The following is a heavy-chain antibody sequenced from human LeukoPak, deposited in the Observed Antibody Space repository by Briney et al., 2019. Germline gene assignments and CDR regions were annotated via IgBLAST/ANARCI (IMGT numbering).Heavy chain of an antibody. CDR3: ARPRGYSYGSSFDY. J-gene: IGHJ4*02. CDR1: GGSISSSSYY. Sequence: PSETLSLTCTASGGSISSSSYYWGWIRQPPGKGLEWIGSIYYSGSTYYNPSLKSRVTISVDTSKNQFSLKLSSVTAADTAVYYCARPRGYSYGSSFDYWGQGTLVTVSS. V-gene: IGHV4-39*01. D-gene: IGHD5-18*01. CDR2: IYYSGST.